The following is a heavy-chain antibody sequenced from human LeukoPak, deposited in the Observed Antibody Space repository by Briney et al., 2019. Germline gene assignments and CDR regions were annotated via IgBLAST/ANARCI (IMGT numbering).Heavy chain of an antibody. J-gene: IGHJ1*01. Sequence: ASVKVSCKASGYTFTSYGISWVRQAPGQGLEWMGWISAYNGNANYAQKLQGRVTMTTDTSTSTAYMELRSLRSDDTAVYYCARGSEGQQLLVEYFQQWGQGTLVTVSS. CDR2: ISAYNGNA. D-gene: IGHD6-19*01. V-gene: IGHV1-18*01. CDR1: GYTFTSYG. CDR3: ARGSEGQQLLVEYFQQ.